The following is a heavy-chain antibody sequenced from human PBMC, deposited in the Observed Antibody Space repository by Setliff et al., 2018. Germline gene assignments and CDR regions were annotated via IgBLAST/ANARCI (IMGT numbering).Heavy chain of an antibody. CDR1: GYSFTSYW. J-gene: IGHJ5*02. D-gene: IGHD2-2*01. CDR2: IYPGDSDT. CDR3: ARIVCSSPSCPGSWFDP. Sequence: GESLKISCKGSGYSFTSYWIGWVRQMPGKGLEWMGIIYPGDSDTRYSPSFQGQVTISADKSISTAYLQWSSLKASDTAIYYCARIVCSSPSCPGSWFDPWGQGTPVTVSS. V-gene: IGHV5-51*01.